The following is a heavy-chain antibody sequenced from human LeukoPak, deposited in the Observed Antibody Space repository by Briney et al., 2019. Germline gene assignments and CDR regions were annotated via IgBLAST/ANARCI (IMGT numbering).Heavy chain of an antibody. CDR2: IYTGGNT. Sequence: GGPLRLSCTASGFPVSSNYMTWVRQAPGKGLEWVSVIYTGGNTDHADSVQGRFTLSRDNSKNTLYLHMNSLRVEDTAVYYCARGRPPYYFDYWGQGTLVTVSS. V-gene: IGHV3-53*01. CDR1: GFPVSSNY. J-gene: IGHJ4*02. CDR3: ARGRPPYYFDY.